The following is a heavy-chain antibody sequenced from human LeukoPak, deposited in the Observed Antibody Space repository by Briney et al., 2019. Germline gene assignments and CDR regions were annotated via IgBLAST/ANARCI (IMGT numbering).Heavy chain of an antibody. CDR1: GGSFSDYY. Sequence: KPSESLSLTCAVYGGSFSDYYWSWIRQPPGKGLEWIGEINHSGSPNYNPSLKSRVTISADPSKNQLSLKLSSVTAADTAIYYCARGNNYGDFFDFWGQGTLVPVSS. J-gene: IGHJ4*02. V-gene: IGHV4-34*01. CDR3: ARGNNYGDFFDF. CDR2: INHSGSP. D-gene: IGHD4-17*01.